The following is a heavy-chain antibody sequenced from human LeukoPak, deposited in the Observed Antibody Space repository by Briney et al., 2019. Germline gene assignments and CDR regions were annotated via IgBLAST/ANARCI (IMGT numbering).Heavy chain of an antibody. D-gene: IGHD3-22*01. CDR2: IYTSGST. CDR1: GCSISSYY. J-gene: IGHJ4*02. CDR3: ARSDSSGYNNFDY. Sequence: SETLSLTCTVSGCSISSYYWSWIRQPPGKGLEGIGRIYTSGSTNYNPSLKSRVTISVDTSKNQFSLKLSSVTAADTAVYYCARSDSSGYNNFDYWGQGTLVTVSS. V-gene: IGHV4-4*08.